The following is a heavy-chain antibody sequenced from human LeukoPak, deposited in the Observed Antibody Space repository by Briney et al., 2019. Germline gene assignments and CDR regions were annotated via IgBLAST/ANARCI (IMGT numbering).Heavy chain of an antibody. CDR1: GYSISSDYY. CDR2: IHHSGST. CDR3: ARLDSSGLHGLDI. Sequence: SETLSLTCAVSGYSISSDYYWGWIRQPPGKGLEWIGSIHHSGSTYYNPSLKSRVTISVDTSKNQFSLKLSSVTAADTAVYYCARLDSSGLHGLDIWGQGTMVTVSS. J-gene: IGHJ3*02. D-gene: IGHD3-22*01. V-gene: IGHV4-38-2*01.